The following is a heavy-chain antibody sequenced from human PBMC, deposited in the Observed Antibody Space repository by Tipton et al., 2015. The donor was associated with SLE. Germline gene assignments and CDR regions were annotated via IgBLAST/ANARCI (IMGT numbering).Heavy chain of an antibody. CDR1: GFTFGDYA. CDR3: AREDMVVIHDAFDI. Sequence: GSLRLSCTASGFTFGDYAMNWVRQAPGKGLEWVSYISNSGSIIYYADSVKGRFTISRDNAKNSLYLHMSNLRAEDTALYYCAREDMVVIHDAFDIWGQGTMVTVSS. D-gene: IGHD2-21*01. J-gene: IGHJ3*02. CDR2: ISNSGSII. V-gene: IGHV3-48*03.